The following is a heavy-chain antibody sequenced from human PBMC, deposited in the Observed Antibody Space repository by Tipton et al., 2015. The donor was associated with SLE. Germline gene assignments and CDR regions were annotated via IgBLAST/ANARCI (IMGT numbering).Heavy chain of an antibody. J-gene: IGHJ4*02. CDR3: ARALSGYSYGAALDY. D-gene: IGHD5-12*01. CDR2: ISSRRTYI. CDR1: GFIFSSYG. V-gene: IGHV3-21*01. Sequence: SLRLSCVASGFIFSSYGMNWVRQAPGTGLEGVSSISSRRTYIYYAGSVQGRFTISRDDSKSSLYLQMDSLRAEDTAGYYCARALSGYSYGAALDYWGQGTLVTVSS.